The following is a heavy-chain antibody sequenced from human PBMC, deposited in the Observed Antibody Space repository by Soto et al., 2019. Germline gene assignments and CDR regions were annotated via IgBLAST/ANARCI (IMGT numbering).Heavy chain of an antibody. CDR2: IYYSGSI. V-gene: IGHV4-59*08. D-gene: IGHD6-19*01. Sequence: QVQLQESGPGLVKPSETMSLTCTVSGASITNSYWNWVRQTPGKGLEGIGFIYYSGSIKYNPSLQSRVTISVDTSKNQLSLKLTSVTATDTAVYYCARGGGSFSSGWYYDSWGQGTLVTVSS. CDR1: GASITNSY. CDR3: ARGGGSFSSGWYYDS. J-gene: IGHJ4*02.